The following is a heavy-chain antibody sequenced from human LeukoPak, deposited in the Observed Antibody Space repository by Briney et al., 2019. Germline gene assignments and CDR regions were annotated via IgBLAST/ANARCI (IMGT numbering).Heavy chain of an antibody. CDR3: ASTTTPSTVTKGVGAFDI. Sequence: PSETLSLTCAVYGGSFSGYYWSWIRQPPGKGLEWIGEINHSGSTNYNPSLKSRVTISVDTSKNQFSLKLSSVTAADTAVYYCASTTTPSTVTKGVGAFDIWGQGTMVTVSS. CDR2: INHSGST. D-gene: IGHD4-17*01. V-gene: IGHV4-34*01. CDR1: GGSFSGYY. J-gene: IGHJ3*02.